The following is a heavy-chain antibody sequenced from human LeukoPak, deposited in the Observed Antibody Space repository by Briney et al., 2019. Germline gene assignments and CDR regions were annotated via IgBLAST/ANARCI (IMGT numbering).Heavy chain of an antibody. CDR2: IYHSGST. D-gene: IGHD5-24*01. CDR3: ARQDVEIFADY. Sequence: SETLSLTCAVSGYSISSGYYWGWIRQPPGKGLEWIGIIYHSGSTYYNPSLKSRVTISVDTSKNQFSLKLSSVTAADTAVYYCARQDVEIFADYWGQGTLVTVSS. J-gene: IGHJ4*02. CDR1: GYSISSGYY. V-gene: IGHV4-38-2*01.